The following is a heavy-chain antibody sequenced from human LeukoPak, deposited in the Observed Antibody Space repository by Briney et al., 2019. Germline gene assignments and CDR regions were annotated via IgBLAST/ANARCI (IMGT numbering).Heavy chain of an antibody. V-gene: IGHV3-23*01. CDR2: ISGSGGST. CDR1: GFTFSSYG. CDR3: AKLSRRDGYKSFDY. D-gene: IGHD5-24*01. J-gene: IGHJ4*02. Sequence: PGWSLRLSCAASGFTFSSYGMSWVRQAAGKGLEWVSAISGSGGSTYYADSVKGRFTISRDNSKNTLYLQMISLRAEDAAVYYCAKLSRRDGYKSFDYWGQGTLVTVSS.